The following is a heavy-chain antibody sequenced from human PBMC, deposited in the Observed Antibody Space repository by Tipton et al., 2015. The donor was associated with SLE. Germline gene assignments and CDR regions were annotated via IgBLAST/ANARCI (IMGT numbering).Heavy chain of an antibody. CDR3: ATHADRVY. CDR2: MYYSGST. Sequence: TLSLTCTVSGGSISSSSYYWGWIRQPPGKALEWIGSMYYSGSTYYNPSLKSRVSISVDTSKNEFSLMLNSVTAADTAVYYCATHADRVYWGQGTLVTVSS. V-gene: IGHV4-39*07. J-gene: IGHJ4*02. CDR1: GGSISSSSYY.